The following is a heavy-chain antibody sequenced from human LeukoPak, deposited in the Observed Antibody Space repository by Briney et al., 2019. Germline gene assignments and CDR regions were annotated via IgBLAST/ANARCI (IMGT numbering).Heavy chain of an antibody. J-gene: IGHJ6*03. Sequence: GGSLRLSCAASGFTFSSYAMSWVRQAPGKGLEWVANIKQDGSEKYYVDSAEGPFTISRDNAKNSLYLKINSLRAEDTAVYYCAREGSGYGEYFYYYYMDVWGKGTTVTISS. V-gene: IGHV3-7*01. D-gene: IGHD5-12*01. CDR2: IKQDGSEK. CDR3: AREGSGYGEYFYYYYMDV. CDR1: GFTFSSYA.